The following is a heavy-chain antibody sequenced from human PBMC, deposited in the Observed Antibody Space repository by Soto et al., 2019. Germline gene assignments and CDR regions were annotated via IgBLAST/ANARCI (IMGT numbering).Heavy chain of an antibody. CDR3: AKTSSASGRDCPGN. CDR2: ISGSGDST. CDR1: GFTFSSYG. J-gene: IGHJ4*02. Sequence: EVQVLESGGGLARPGGSVTISCATSGFTFSSYGMNWVRQAPGKGLEWVSAISGSGDSTFYAESLGGRFTISRDNSKNTVYLQMKSLRAGNTATYYCAKTSSASGRDCPGNWGQGTQVTVSS. V-gene: IGHV3-23*01. D-gene: IGHD2-21*02.